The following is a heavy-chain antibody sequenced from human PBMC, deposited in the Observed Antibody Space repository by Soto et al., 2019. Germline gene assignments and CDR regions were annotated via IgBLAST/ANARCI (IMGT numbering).Heavy chain of an antibody. D-gene: IGHD7-27*01. V-gene: IGHV1-2*04. J-gene: IGHJ6*02. CDR2: INPNSGGT. CDR1: GYTFTGYY. CDR3: ASAPNWDPGEGNYYYSGMDV. Sequence: ASVKVSCKASGYTFTGYYMHWVRQAPGQGLEWMGWINPNSGGTNYAQKFQGWVTMTRDTSISTAYMELSRLRSDDTAVYYCASAPNWDPGEGNYYYSGMDVWGQGTTVTVSS.